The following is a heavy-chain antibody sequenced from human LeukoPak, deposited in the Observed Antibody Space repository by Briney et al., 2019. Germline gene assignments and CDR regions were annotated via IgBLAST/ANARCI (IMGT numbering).Heavy chain of an antibody. Sequence: GGSLRLSCAASGFTFSSYAMSWVRQAPGKGLEWVAAISGSGGSTYYADSVKGRFTISRDNSKNTLYLQMNSLRAEDTAVYYCAKGQSYYDSSVGVDYFDCWGQGTLVTVSS. V-gene: IGHV3-23*01. CDR1: GFTFSSYA. CDR3: AKGQSYYDSSVGVDYFDC. J-gene: IGHJ4*02. D-gene: IGHD3-22*01. CDR2: ISGSGGST.